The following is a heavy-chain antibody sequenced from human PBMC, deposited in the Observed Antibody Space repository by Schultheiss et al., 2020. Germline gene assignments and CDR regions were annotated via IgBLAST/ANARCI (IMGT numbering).Heavy chain of an antibody. Sequence: SETLSLTCAVYGGSFSGYSWSWIRQPPGKGLEWIGEINHSGSTNYNPSLKSRVTISVDTSKNQFSLNLSSVTAADTAVYYCARRGRYCSGGSCYSGGRWWFDPWGQGTLVNGYS. CDR1: GGSFSGYS. V-gene: IGHV4-34*01. CDR2: INHSGST. D-gene: IGHD2-15*01. J-gene: IGHJ5*02. CDR3: ARRGRYCSGGSCYSGGRWWFDP.